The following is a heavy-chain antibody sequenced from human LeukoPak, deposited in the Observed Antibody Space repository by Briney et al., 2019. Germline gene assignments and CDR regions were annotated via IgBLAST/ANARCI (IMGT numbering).Heavy chain of an antibody. J-gene: IGHJ4*02. CDR3: AKARKPYSSSWYYFDY. V-gene: IGHV3-30*18. Sequence: GGSLRLSCAASGFTFSSYGMHWVRQAPGKGLEWVAVISYDGSNKYYADSVKGRFTISRDNSKNTLYLQMNSLRAEDTAVYYCAKARKPYSSSWYYFDYWGQGTLVTVSS. CDR1: GFTFSSYG. CDR2: ISYDGSNK. D-gene: IGHD6-13*01.